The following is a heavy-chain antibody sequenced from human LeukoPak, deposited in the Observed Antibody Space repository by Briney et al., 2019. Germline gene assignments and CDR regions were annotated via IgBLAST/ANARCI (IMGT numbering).Heavy chain of an antibody. V-gene: IGHV1-2*02. J-gene: IGHJ5*02. CDR3: AREDAAMVVDA. Sequence: GASVKVSCKASGYTFTVYYMHWVRQAPGQGLEWMGCINPINGGTSYAQKFQGRVTMTRDTSISTAYMELSRLRSDDTAVYYCAREDAAMVVDAWGQGTLVTVSS. CDR2: INPINGGT. D-gene: IGHD5-18*01. CDR1: GYTFTVYY.